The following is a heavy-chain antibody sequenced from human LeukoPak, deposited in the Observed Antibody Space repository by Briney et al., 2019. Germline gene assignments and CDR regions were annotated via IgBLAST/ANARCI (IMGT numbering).Heavy chain of an antibody. D-gene: IGHD5-24*01. CDR1: GYTFTGYY. CDR3: AVEMGWLQRTNFDY. V-gene: IGHV1-2*02. CDR2: INPNSGGT. Sequence: GASVKVSCKTSGYTFTGYYMHWVRQAPGQGLEWMGWINPNSGGTNYAQKFQGRVTMTRDTSISTAYMELSRLRSDDTAVYYCAVEMGWLQRTNFDYWGQGTLVTVSS. J-gene: IGHJ4*02.